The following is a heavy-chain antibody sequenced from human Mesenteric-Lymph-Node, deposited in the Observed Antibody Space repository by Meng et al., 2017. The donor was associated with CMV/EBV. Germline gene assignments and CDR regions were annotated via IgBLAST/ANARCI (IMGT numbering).Heavy chain of an antibody. V-gene: IGHV4-38-2*02. CDR2: IYHSGST. Sequence: SETLSLTCTVSGYSISSGYYWGWIRQPPGKGLEWIGSIYHSGSTYYNPSLKSRVTISVDTSKNQFSLKLSSVTAADTAVYYCARGPGTSLYNWFDPWGQGTLVTVSS. D-gene: IGHD3-10*01. CDR3: ARGPGTSLYNWFDP. J-gene: IGHJ5*02. CDR1: GYSISSGYY.